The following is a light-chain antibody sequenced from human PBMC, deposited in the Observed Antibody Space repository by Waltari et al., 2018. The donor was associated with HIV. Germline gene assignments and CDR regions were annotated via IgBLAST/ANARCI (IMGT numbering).Light chain of an antibody. Sequence: DIQMTQSPSYLSASVGDRVTITCQASQDISNYLNWYQQKPGKAPKLLIYDASNLETGGPSRFSGSGSGTDFTFTISSLQPEDIATYYCQQYDNLPPLFTFGPGTKVDIK. CDR3: QQYDNLPPLFT. CDR2: DAS. CDR1: QDISNY. V-gene: IGKV1-33*01. J-gene: IGKJ3*01.